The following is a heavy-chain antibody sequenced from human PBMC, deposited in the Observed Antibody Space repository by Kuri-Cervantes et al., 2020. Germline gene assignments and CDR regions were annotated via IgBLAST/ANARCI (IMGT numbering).Heavy chain of an antibody. CDR2: ISYDGSNK. J-gene: IGHJ4*02. CDR1: GFTFSSYG. CDR3: AKPSMGYSNYLGNDY. Sequence: GGSLRLSCAASGFTFSSYGIHWVRQAPGKGLEWVAVISYDGSNKYYADSVKGRFTISRDNSKNTLYLQMNSLRAEDTAVYYCAKPSMGYSNYLGNDYWGQGTLVTVSS. V-gene: IGHV3-30*18. D-gene: IGHD4-11*01.